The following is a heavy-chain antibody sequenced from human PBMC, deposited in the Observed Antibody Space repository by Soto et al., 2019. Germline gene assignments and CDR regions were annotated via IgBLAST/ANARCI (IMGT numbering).Heavy chain of an antibody. CDR1: GYTFTSYA. CDR3: AREDYDILTGTNWFDP. J-gene: IGHJ5*02. Sequence: ASVKVSCKASGYTFTSYAMHWVRQAPGQRLEWMGWINAGNGNTKYSQKFQGRVTITRDTSASTAYMELSSLRSEDTAVYYCAREDYDILTGTNWFDPWGQGTLVTVSS. V-gene: IGHV1-3*01. D-gene: IGHD3-9*01. CDR2: INAGNGNT.